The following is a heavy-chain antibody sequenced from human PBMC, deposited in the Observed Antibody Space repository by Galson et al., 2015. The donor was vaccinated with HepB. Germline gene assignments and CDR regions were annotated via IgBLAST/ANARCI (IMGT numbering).Heavy chain of an antibody. Sequence: SETLSLTCAVYGGSFSGYSWTWIRQPPGKGLEWIGEINHSESANYNPSLKSRLTISLDTSKKQFSLKLSSVTAADTAVYFCARGPWARPTTYFDYWGPGTLVTVSS. V-gene: IGHV4-34*01. D-gene: IGHD6-6*01. CDR2: INHSESA. CDR1: GGSFSGYS. J-gene: IGHJ4*02. CDR3: ARGPWARPTTYFDY.